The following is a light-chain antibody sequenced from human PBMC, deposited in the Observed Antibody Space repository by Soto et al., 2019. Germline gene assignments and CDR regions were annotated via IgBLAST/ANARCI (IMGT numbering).Light chain of an antibody. V-gene: IGKV1-39*01. CDR3: QQSSSTPQT. Sequence: DIQMTQSPSSLSASVGDRVTISCRASQSISSYLSWYQQKPGKAPKLLINVASTLQSGVPSRFSGSGSGTDFTLAISSLQPEDFATYYCQQSSSTPQTVGGGTKVDIK. CDR2: VAS. J-gene: IGKJ4*01. CDR1: QSISSY.